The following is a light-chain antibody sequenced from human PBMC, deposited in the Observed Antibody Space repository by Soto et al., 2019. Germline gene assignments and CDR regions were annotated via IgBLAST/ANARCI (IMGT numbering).Light chain of an antibody. CDR3: QQYGSSYT. CDR1: QSVSNNY. CDR2: GAS. V-gene: IGKV3-20*01. Sequence: EIVVTQSPGTLSLSPGARATLSCRASQSVSNNYLAWYQQKPGQPPRLLIYGASNRATGIPDRCSGSGSGTNFTLTISRLEPDDFAVYYCQQYGSSYTFGQGTKVEIK. J-gene: IGKJ1*01.